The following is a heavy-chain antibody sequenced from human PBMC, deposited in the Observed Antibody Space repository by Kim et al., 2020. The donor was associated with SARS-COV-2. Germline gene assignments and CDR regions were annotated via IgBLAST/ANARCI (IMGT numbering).Heavy chain of an antibody. CDR3: ATNRGRWAFDI. V-gene: IGHV3-23*01. Sequence: GGSLRLSCAASGFTFSSYAMSWVRQAPGKGLEWVSSISGRGDITYYADSVKGRFTISRDDSMNTLYLQMNSLRAEDTAVYFCATNRGRWAFDIWGQGTMV. D-gene: IGHD3-10*01. CDR2: ISGRGDIT. J-gene: IGHJ3*02. CDR1: GFTFSSYA.